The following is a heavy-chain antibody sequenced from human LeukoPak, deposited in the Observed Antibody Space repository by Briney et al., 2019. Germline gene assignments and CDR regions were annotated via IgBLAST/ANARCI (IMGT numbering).Heavy chain of an antibody. CDR1: GFNLRAYW. V-gene: IGHV3-7*01. CDR2: IKYDDTVK. D-gene: IGHD2-15*01. CDR3: ARDPDSSAFDY. J-gene: IGHJ4*02. Sequence: PGGSLRLSCTAAGFNLRAYWMSWVRQSPEKGLEFVANIKYDDTVKNYVDSVKGRFTISRDNPSNSVYLQMDSLRPEDTALYYCARDPDSSAFDYWGQGAQVTVSS.